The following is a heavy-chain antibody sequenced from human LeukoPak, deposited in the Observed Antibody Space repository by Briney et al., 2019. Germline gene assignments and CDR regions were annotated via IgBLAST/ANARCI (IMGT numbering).Heavy chain of an antibody. CDR1: GGSISSYY. CDR2: IYYSGST. CDR3: ARGLVVFKGAWFDP. V-gene: IGHV4-59*01. J-gene: IGHJ5*02. D-gene: IGHD2-8*02. Sequence: SETLSLTCTVSGGSISSYYWSWIRQPPGKGLEWIGYIYYSGSTNYNPSLKSRVTISVDTSKNQFSLKLSSVTAADTAVYYCARGLVVFKGAWFDPWGQGTLVTVSS.